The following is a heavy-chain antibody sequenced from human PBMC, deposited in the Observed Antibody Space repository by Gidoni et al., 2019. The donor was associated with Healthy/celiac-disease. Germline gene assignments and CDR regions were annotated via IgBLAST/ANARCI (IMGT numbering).Heavy chain of an antibody. J-gene: IGHJ3*02. D-gene: IGHD3-9*01. CDR3: ARAYYDILTDHDAFDI. Sequence: QVQLQESGPGLVKPSETLSLTCTVSGGSISSYYWSWIRQPPGKGLEWIVYIYYSGSTNYNPSLKSRVTISVDTSKNQFSLKLSSVTAADTAVYYCARAYYDILTDHDAFDIWGQGTMVTVSS. CDR2: IYYSGST. V-gene: IGHV4-59*01. CDR1: GGSISSYY.